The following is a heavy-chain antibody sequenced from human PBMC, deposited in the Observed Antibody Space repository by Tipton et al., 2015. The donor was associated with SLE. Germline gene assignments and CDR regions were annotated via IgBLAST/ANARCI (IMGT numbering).Heavy chain of an antibody. J-gene: IGHJ3*01. CDR2: IGLDGITA. Sequence: QLVQSGGDLVQPGGSLRLSCAASGFTFSAYSIHWVRQAPGKGLEWVSVIGLDGITAYYANSVKGRLTISRDNSRNTVYLQMDSLRAEDTAVYFCAKMRSIEGSNYDTGAFDFWGRGTMVTVSS. D-gene: IGHD3-16*01. CDR1: GFTFSAYS. CDR3: AKMRSIEGSNYDTGAFDF. V-gene: IGHV3-64*01.